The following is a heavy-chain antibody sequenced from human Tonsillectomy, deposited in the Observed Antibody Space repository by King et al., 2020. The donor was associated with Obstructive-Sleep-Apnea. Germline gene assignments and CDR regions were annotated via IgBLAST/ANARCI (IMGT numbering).Heavy chain of an antibody. CDR1: GYTFSTYT. CDR2: INAGNGNT. CDR3: ARRRSSGFDGFDI. V-gene: IGHV1-3*01. Sequence: VQLVQSGAEVKKPGASVKVSCKASGYTFSTYTMHWVRQAPGQRLECMGWINAGNGNTKYSQKFQGRVAIARDTSASTAYMELSSLRSEDTAVYYCARRRSSGFDGFDIWGQGTMVTVS. J-gene: IGHJ3*02. D-gene: IGHD3-22*01.